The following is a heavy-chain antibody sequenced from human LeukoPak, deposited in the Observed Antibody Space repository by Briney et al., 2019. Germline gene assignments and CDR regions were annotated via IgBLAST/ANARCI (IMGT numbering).Heavy chain of an antibody. V-gene: IGHV1-24*01. CDR3: ATAGYSKSYYYYGMDV. CDR1: GYTLTELS. J-gene: IGHJ6*02. Sequence: ASVKVSCKVCGYTLTELSMHWVRQAPGKGLEWMGGFDPEDGETIYAQKFQGRVTMTEDTSTDTAYMELSSLRSEDTAVYYCATAGYSKSYYYYGMDVWGQGTTVTVSS. CDR2: FDPEDGET. D-gene: IGHD4-4*01.